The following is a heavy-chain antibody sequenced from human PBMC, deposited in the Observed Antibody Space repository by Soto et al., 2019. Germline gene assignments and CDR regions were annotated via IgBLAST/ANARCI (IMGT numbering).Heavy chain of an antibody. CDR1: GYTFPSYA. CDR2: INAGNGNT. V-gene: IGHV1-3*01. D-gene: IGHD2-15*01. Sequence: ASVKVSCKASGYTFPSYAMHWVRXAPXQRLEWMGWINAGNGNTKYSQKFQGRVTITRDTSASTAYMELSSLRSEDTAVYYCARDPVNCSGGSCYVLDYYMDVWGKGTTVTVSS. J-gene: IGHJ6*03. CDR3: ARDPVNCSGGSCYVLDYYMDV.